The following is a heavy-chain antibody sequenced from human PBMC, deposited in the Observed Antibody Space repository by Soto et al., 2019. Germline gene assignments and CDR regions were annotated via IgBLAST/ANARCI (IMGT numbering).Heavy chain of an antibody. D-gene: IGHD2-21*01. CDR3: ARREGYCVGTKCQMRAFDF. V-gene: IGHV2-5*02. Sequence: QITLKESGPALVKPTEPLTLTCTFSGFSLSTSAVGVGWIRQPPGKALEWLAVIYWDDDKTYSPSLNNRLTIIKNTSNEQVVLVMTNLDPVDTATYYCARREGYCVGTKCQMRAFDFWGQGTMVTVSS. CDR2: IYWDDDK. CDR1: GFSLSTSAVG. J-gene: IGHJ3*01.